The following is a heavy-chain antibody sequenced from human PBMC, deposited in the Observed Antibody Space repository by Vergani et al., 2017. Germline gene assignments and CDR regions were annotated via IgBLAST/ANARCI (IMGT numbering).Heavy chain of an antibody. V-gene: IGHV1-69*02. J-gene: IGHJ6*02. CDR2: IIPILGIA. Sequence: VSCKASGGTFSSYTISWVRQAPGQGLEWMGRIIPILGIANYAQKFQGRVTITADKSTSTAYMELSSLRSEDTAVYYCARGLRHLKWIQLDRVDYYYGMDVWGQGTTVTVSS. D-gene: IGHD5-18*01. CDR3: ARGLRHLKWIQLDRVDYYYGMDV. CDR1: GGTFSSYT.